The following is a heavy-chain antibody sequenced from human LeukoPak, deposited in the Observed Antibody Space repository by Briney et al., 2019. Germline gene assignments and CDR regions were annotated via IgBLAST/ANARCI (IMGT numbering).Heavy chain of an antibody. CDR1: EFSISSHW. J-gene: IGHJ4*02. D-gene: IGHD4-17*01. CDR2: MNKDESTI. CDR3: ARDGYGDYGLD. V-gene: IGHV3-74*01. Sequence: GGSLRLSCAASEFSISSHWMHWVRQVPGKGLVWVARMNKDESTINYADSVKGRFTISRDSAKNTLYLQMNSLRVEDTAVYFCARDGYGDYGLDWGQGTLVTVSS.